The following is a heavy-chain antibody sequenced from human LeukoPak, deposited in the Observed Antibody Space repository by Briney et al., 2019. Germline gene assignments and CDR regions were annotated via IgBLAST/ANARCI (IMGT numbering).Heavy chain of an antibody. CDR1: GFTFSSYA. V-gene: IGHV3-23*01. CDR3: ARDKSVVYGSAYDAFDI. D-gene: IGHD3-10*01. CDR2: ISGSGGST. J-gene: IGHJ3*02. Sequence: GGSLRLSCAASGFTFSSYAMSWVRQALGKGLEWVSAISGSGGSTYYADSVKGRFTISRDNSKNTLYLQMNSLRAEDTAVYYCARDKSVVYGSAYDAFDIWGQGTMVTVSS.